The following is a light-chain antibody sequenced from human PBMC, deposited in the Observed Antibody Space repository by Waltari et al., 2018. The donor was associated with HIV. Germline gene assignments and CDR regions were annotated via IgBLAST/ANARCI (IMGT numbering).Light chain of an antibody. CDR1: SSDVGGYTY. Sequence: QSALTQPASVSGSPGQSITISCTGTSSDVGGYTYVSWYQQHPVKFPKLMIYVVSNRPSGVSNRFSGSKSSNTASLTSSGLQAEDESDYYCSSYTSSSTNVFGTGTKVTVL. V-gene: IGLV2-14*03. CDR3: SSYTSSSTNV. J-gene: IGLJ1*01. CDR2: VVS.